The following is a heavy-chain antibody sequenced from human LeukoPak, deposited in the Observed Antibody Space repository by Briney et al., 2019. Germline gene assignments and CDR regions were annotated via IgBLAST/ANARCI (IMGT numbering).Heavy chain of an antibody. J-gene: IGHJ4*02. D-gene: IGHD3-10*01. Sequence: GGSLRLSCAASGFTVSSNYMSWVRQAPGRGLERVSVIYSGGSTYYADSVKGGFTISRDNSKNTLFLQMNSLRAGDTAVYYCARGTVTMVDYWGQGTLVTVSS. V-gene: IGHV3-66*01. CDR3: ARGTVTMVDY. CDR2: IYSGGST. CDR1: GFTVSSNY.